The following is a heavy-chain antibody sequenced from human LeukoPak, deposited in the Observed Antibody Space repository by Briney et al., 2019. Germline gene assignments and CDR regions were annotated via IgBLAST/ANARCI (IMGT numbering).Heavy chain of an antibody. CDR2: INNDGSGT. D-gene: IGHD2-15*01. J-gene: IGHJ4*02. CDR3: ACYGIAPPY. Sequence: GGSLRLSCAASGFTFSNYWMHWVRQAPGKGLVWVSHINNDGSGTSYADSVKGRFTISRDNAKNTLYLQMNSLRTEDTAVYYCACYGIAPPYWGQGTLVTVSS. V-gene: IGHV3-74*01. CDR1: GFTFSNYW.